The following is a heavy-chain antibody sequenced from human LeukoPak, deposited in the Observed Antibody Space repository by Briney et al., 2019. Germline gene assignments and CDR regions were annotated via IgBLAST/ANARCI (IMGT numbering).Heavy chain of an antibody. CDR2: IIPIFGTPA. Sequence: ASVKVSCKASGGTFNSYAISWVRQAPGQGLEWMGGIIPIFGTPANYAQRFQGRVTITADRSTSTAYMELSSLRFEDTAVYYCALGGIFGVVSKDLNYYYYYMDVWGKGTTVTVSS. V-gene: IGHV1-69*06. CDR1: GGTFNSYA. CDR3: ALGGIFGVVSKDLNYYYYYMDV. J-gene: IGHJ6*03. D-gene: IGHD3-3*01.